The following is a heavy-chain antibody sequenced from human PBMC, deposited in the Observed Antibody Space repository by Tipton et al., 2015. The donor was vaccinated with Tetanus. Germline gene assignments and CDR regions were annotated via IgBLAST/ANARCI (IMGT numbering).Heavy chain of an antibody. CDR3: ARGAYHYGDYYFDY. J-gene: IGHJ4*02. D-gene: IGHD4-17*01. CDR2: ISYDGSNK. V-gene: IGHV3-30-3*01. Sequence: SLRLPCAASGFTFNNYAMHWVRQAPGKGLEWVAVISYDGSNKYDAESVKGRLTISRDNSNNTLYVQMDSLRAEDTAVYYCARGAYHYGDYYFDYWGRGTLVTVSS. CDR1: GFTFNNYA.